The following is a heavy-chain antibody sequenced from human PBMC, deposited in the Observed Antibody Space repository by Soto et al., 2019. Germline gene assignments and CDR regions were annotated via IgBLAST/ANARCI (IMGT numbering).Heavy chain of an antibody. Sequence: EVHLVESGGGLVQPGGSLRLSCAASGFSFSDYSMNWVRQAPGKGLEWFSYISGSGSSIHYADSVKGRFTISRDNSKNSLYLQRNSLRDEDTAVYYCARGVNYGAGSFDYWGQGTLVTVSS. J-gene: IGHJ4*02. CDR2: ISGSGSSI. D-gene: IGHD3-10*01. CDR3: ARGVNYGAGSFDY. V-gene: IGHV3-48*02. CDR1: GFSFSDYS.